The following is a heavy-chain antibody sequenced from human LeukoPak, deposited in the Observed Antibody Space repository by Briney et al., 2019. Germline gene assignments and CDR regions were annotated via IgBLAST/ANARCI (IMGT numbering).Heavy chain of an antibody. CDR1: GYIFTGNF. Sequence: ASVKVSCKASGYIFTGNFIHWVRRAPGQGLEWMGWITPETGATHYAEKFQGRVTLTRDTSITTAHMELSRLTSDDTAVYYCAREDRESGGMDVWGQGTAVSVSS. CDR3: AREDRESGGMDV. J-gene: IGHJ6*02. V-gene: IGHV1-2*02. CDR2: ITPETGAT.